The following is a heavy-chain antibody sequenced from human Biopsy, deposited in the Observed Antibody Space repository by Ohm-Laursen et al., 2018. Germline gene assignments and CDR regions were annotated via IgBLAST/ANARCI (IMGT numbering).Heavy chain of an antibody. D-gene: IGHD2-2*02. CDR1: GFSLNTRGMP. V-gene: IGHV2-70*04. CDR2: LYWDDAQ. CDR3: ARIPILVVPAAIVYRHRRHLQGLDV. J-gene: IGHJ6*02. Sequence: PTQTLTLTCTLSGFSLNTRGMPVTWIRQPPGKALERLARLYWDDAQFYNGSLKTRLTIPKDTSENHVVLTMSDVDPVDTATYYCARIPILVVPAAIVYRHRRHLQGLDVWGQGTTVIVSS.